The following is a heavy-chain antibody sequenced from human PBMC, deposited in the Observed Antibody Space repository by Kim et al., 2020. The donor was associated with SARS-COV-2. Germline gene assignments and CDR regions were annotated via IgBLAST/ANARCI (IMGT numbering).Heavy chain of an antibody. V-gene: IGHV1-3*01. CDR3: ARGWGIPAAAPLDP. Sequence: QRVQGRVTITRDTSANTTYMELSNLRSEDTAVYYCARGWGIPAAAPLDPWGQGTLVTVSS. D-gene: IGHD6-25*01. J-gene: IGHJ5*02.